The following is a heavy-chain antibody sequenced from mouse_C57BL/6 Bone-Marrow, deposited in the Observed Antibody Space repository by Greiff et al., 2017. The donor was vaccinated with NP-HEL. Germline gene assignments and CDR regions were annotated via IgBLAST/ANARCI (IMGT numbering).Heavy chain of an antibody. J-gene: IGHJ1*03. D-gene: IGHD1-1*01. Sequence: VQLQQPGTELVKPGASVKLSCKASGYTFTSYWMHWVKQRPGQGLEWIGNINPSNGGTNYNEKFKSKGTLTVDKSSSTAYMQLSSLVSEDSAVYYCAETPDYYGSSYWYFDVWGTGTTVTVSS. CDR3: AETPDYYGSSYWYFDV. CDR2: INPSNGGT. CDR1: GYTFTSYW. V-gene: IGHV1-53*01.